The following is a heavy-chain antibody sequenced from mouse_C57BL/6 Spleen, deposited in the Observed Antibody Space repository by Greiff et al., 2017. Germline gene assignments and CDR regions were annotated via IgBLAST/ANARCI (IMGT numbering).Heavy chain of an antibody. CDR2: IHPNSGST. CDR1: GYTFTSYW. J-gene: IGHJ2*01. CDR3: ARRNGELFDY. V-gene: IGHV1-64*01. Sequence: QVQLQQPGAELVKPGASVKLSCKASGYTFTSYWMHWVKQRPGQGLEWIGMIHPNSGSTNYNEKFNSKATLTVDKSSSTAYMQLSSLTSEDSAVYYCARRNGELFDYWGQGTTLTVSS.